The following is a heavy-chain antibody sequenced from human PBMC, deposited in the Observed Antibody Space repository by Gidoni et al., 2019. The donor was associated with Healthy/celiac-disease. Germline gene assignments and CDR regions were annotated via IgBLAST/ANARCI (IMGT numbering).Heavy chain of an antibody. V-gene: IGHV2-5*02. CDR2: IYWDDDK. Sequence: QITLKESGPTLVKPTQTLTLTCTFSGFSLSTSGGGVGWIRQPPGKALDWLALIYWDDDKRYSPSLKCRLTITKDTSKNQVVLTMTNMDPVDTATYYCAHIWGPKGFDLWGQGTLVTVSS. J-gene: IGHJ5*02. D-gene: IGHD3-16*01. CDR3: AHIWGPKGFDL. CDR1: GFSLSTSGGG.